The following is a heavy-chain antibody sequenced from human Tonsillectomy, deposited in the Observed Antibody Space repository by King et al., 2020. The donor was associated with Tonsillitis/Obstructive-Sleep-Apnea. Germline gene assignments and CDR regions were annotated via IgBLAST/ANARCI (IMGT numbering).Heavy chain of an antibody. CDR2: ISSSGSTI. CDR3: ARDYYDFWSVPDHFDY. Sequence: VQLVESGGGLVQPGGSLRLSCAASGFTFSSYEMNWVRQAPGKGLEWVSYISSSGSTIYYADSVKGRFTISRDNAKNSVYLQMNSLRAEDTAVYYCARDYYDFWSVPDHFDYWCQGTLVTVSS. D-gene: IGHD3-3*01. CDR1: GFTFSSYE. J-gene: IGHJ4*02. V-gene: IGHV3-48*03.